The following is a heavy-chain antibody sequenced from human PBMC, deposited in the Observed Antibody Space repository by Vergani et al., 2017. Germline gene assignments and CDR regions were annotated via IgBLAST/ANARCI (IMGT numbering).Heavy chain of an antibody. J-gene: IGHJ5*02. CDR1: GYTFTGYY. CDR3: ARESIMITFGGVIVWPIHQSNWFDP. D-gene: IGHD3-16*02. Sequence: QVQLVQSGAEVKKPGASVKVSCKASGYTFTGYYMHWVRQAPGQGLEWMGWINPNSGGTNYAQKFQGRVTMTRDTSTSTVYMELSSLRSEDTAVYYCARESIMITFGGVIVWPIHQSNWFDPWGQGTLVTVSS. CDR2: INPNSGGT. V-gene: IGHV1-2*02.